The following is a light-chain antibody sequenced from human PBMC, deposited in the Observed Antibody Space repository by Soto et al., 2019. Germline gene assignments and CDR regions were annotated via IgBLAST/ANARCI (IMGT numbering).Light chain of an antibody. CDR3: QQCRNWPLT. V-gene: IGKV3-15*01. CDR2: HAS. J-gene: IGKJ4*01. CDR1: QNVYNN. Sequence: EIVMTQSPATLSVSPGEGATLSCKASQNVYNNLAWYQQSPGQPPRLLIYHASTRATGISARFSGSGYGTEFTLTISSLQSEDFAVYFCQQCRNWPLTFGGGTKVEIK.